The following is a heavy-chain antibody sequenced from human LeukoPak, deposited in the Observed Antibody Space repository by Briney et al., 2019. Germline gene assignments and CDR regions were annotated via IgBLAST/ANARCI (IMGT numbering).Heavy chain of an antibody. Sequence: GGSLRLSCAASGFTFSSYAMSWVRQAPGKGLEWVSAISGSGGSTYYADSVKGRFTISRDNSKNTLYLQMNSLRAEDTAVYYCARGPRHRMITFGGPHPPIDYWGQGTLVTVSS. CDR1: GFTFSSYA. D-gene: IGHD3-16*01. V-gene: IGHV3-23*01. CDR2: ISGSGGST. J-gene: IGHJ4*02. CDR3: ARGPRHRMITFGGPHPPIDY.